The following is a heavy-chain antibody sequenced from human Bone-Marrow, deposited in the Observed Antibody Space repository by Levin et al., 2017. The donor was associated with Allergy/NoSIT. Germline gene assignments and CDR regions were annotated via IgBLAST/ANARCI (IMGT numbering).Heavy chain of an antibody. J-gene: IGHJ6*03. Sequence: GESLKISCAASGFSFSSYGMHWVRQAPGKGLEWVAVVWYDGSKKFYTESVKGRFTISRDNFKNTLDLQMSGLRAEDTAVYYCARDGFHFWNPYYSPAYVYYYMDVWGKGTTVTVSS. CDR3: ARDGFHFWNPYYSPAYVYYYMDV. D-gene: IGHD3-3*01. V-gene: IGHV3-33*01. CDR2: VWYDGSKK. CDR1: GFSFSSYG.